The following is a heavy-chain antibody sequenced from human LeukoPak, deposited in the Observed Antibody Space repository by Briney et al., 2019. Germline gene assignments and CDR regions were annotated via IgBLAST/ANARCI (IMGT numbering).Heavy chain of an antibody. D-gene: IGHD4-11*01. CDR2: IYYSGST. CDR1: GGSISSYY. J-gene: IGHJ3*02. V-gene: IGHV4-59*01. Sequence: SETLSLTCTVSGGSISSYYWSWIRQPPGKGLEWIGYIYYSGSTNYNPSLKSRVTISVDTSKNQLSLKLSSVTTADTAVYYCARVGGMTTVNNAAFDIWGQGTMVTVSS. CDR3: ARVGGMTTVNNAAFDI.